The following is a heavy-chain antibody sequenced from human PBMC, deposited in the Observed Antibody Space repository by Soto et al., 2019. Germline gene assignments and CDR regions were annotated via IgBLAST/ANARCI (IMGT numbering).Heavy chain of an antibody. CDR3: ARLRASSWYRGGYLDF. J-gene: IGHJ4*02. D-gene: IGHD6-13*01. CDR2: VVTSSAYT. V-gene: IGHV3-11*06. CDR1: GFTFSDYY. Sequence: QVQLVESGGGLVKPGGSLRLSCAASGFTFSDYYMSWIRQAPGKGLEWVSYVVTSSAYTSYADSVKGRFTISRDNAKNSLYLEMSGLRVEDTAVYYCARLRASSWYRGGYLDFWSQGTLVTVSS.